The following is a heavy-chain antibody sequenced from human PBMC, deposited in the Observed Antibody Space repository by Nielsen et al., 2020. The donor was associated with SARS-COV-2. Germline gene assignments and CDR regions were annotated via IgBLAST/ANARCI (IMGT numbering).Heavy chain of an antibody. Sequence: GESLKISCAASGFTFSSYSMNWVRQAPGKGLEWVSYISSSSSTIYYADSVKGRFTISRDNSKNTLYLQMNSLRAEDTAVYYCASSRYYYGSGSYVLDYWGQGTLVTVSS. CDR1: GFTFSSYS. V-gene: IGHV3-48*01. D-gene: IGHD3-10*01. CDR2: ISSSSSTI. J-gene: IGHJ4*02. CDR3: ASSRYYYGSGSYVLDY.